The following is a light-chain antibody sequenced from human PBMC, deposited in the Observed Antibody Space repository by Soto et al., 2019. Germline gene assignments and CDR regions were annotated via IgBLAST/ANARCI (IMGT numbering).Light chain of an antibody. Sequence: EIAMTQSPATLSVTPGERATLSCRASQSVSSYLAWYQQKPGQAPRLLIYDASNRATGIPARFSGSGSGTEFTLTISSLQSEDFAVYYCQQYNNWPRTFGQGTKVDI. CDR3: QQYNNWPRT. CDR1: QSVSSY. J-gene: IGKJ1*01. CDR2: DAS. V-gene: IGKV3D-15*01.